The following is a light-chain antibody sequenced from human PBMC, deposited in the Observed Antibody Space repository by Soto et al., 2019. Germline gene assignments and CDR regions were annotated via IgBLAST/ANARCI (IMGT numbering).Light chain of an antibody. CDR1: SSKIGAGYD. J-gene: IGLJ1*01. Sequence: QSVLTQPPAVSLTPGQRDSICCTGSSSKIGAGYDVHWYQQLPGTSPKLLIYGNSNRPSGVPDRFSGSKSGTSASLAITGLQAEDEADYYCQSYDSSLSGYVLGTGTKVNVL. CDR3: QSYDSSLSGYV. V-gene: IGLV1-40*01. CDR2: GNS.